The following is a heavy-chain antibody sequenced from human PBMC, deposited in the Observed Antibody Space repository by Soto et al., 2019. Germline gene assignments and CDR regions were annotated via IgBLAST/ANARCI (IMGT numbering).Heavy chain of an antibody. V-gene: IGHV4-31*03. D-gene: IGHD4-4*01. CDR3: ARDFHTALTKNLSDS. CDR1: GGSISSGDYY. CDR2: IYYTGSA. J-gene: IGHJ5*01. Sequence: SETLSLTCFVSGGSISSGDYYWRWLRQHPQRGLEWIGYIYYTGSAYYNPSLKSRVTISVDTSKNQFSLRVNSVTAADTAVYFCARDFHTALTKNLSDSWGQGTLVTVSS.